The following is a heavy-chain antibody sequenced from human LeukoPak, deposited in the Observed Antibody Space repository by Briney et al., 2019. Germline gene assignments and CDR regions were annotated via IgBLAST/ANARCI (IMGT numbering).Heavy chain of an antibody. CDR1: VSTFTSYT. CDR2: SDTSTGNP. V-gene: IGHV7-4-1*02. D-gene: IGHD3-22*01. J-gene: IGHJ3*02. Sequence: ASVTLSCTGSVSTFTSYTMNWVRQAPGQALEWMGWSDTSTGNPTYVEGFTGRLVFSLDTSVSTAYLQISSLKAEDTAVYYCARDPGQYYYDSSGSLAFDIWGEGTMVTLSS. CDR3: ARDPGQYYYDSSGSLAFDI.